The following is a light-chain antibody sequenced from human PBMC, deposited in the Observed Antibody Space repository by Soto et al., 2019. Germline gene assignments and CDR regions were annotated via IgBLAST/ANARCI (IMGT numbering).Light chain of an antibody. Sequence: QSSLSHPSSLSGSPGQSITISCTGTSTDVGGYNYVSWYQHHPGKGPKLIIYEVNNRPSGVSDRFSGSKSGNKASLTISNLEAEDESDYYCGSYTSTDTPFVFGTGTKVTAL. CDR2: EVN. V-gene: IGLV2-14*01. J-gene: IGLJ1*01. CDR1: STDVGGYNY. CDR3: GSYTSTDTPFV.